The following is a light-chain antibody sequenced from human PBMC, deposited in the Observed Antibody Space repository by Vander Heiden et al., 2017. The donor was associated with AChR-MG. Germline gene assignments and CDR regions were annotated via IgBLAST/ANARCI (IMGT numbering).Light chain of an antibody. Sequence: QSALTQPPSASGSPGQSVTISCTGTSSDVGGYDYVSWYQHHPGKAPKLMIYEVSKRPSVVPDRFSGSKSGNTASLTVSGLQAEDEADYYCSSYAGSNNLRVFGGGTKLTVL. CDR1: SSDVGGYDY. J-gene: IGLJ2*01. CDR3: SSYAGSNNLRV. V-gene: IGLV2-8*01. CDR2: EVS.